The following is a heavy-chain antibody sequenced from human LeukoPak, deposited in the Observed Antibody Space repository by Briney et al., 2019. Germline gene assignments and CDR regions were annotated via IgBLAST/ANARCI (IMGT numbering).Heavy chain of an antibody. CDR3: AKGSGTYVPSAFDI. J-gene: IGHJ3*02. D-gene: IGHD1-26*01. CDR2: ISGGSDST. CDR1: GFTFSSYA. Sequence: QPGGSLRLSCAASGFTFSSYAMMWVRQAPGKGQGWVSGISGGSDSTYYADSVKGRFTVSRDNSKNTLYLQMNTLRAEDTAVYYCAKGSGTYVPSAFDIWGQGTMVTVSS. V-gene: IGHV3-23*01.